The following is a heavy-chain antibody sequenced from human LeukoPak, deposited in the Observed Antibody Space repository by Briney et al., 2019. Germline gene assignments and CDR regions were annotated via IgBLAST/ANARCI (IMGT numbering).Heavy chain of an antibody. CDR1: GFTFSDSY. CDR2: ISTSSGYT. Sequence: PGGSLRLSCTASGFTFSDSYMNRIRQAPGKGPEWISLISTSSGYTDYADSVKGRFTISRDNAKNSLYLQMDSLRVEDTAMYYCAYESSGYHQRSDAFDIWGRGTVVIVSS. CDR3: AYESSGYHQRSDAFDI. D-gene: IGHD3-22*01. J-gene: IGHJ3*02. V-gene: IGHV3-11*06.